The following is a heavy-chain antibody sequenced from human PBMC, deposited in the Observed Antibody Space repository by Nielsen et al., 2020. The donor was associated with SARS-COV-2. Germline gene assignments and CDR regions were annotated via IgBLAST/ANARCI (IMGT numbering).Heavy chain of an antibody. D-gene: IGHD6-19*01. V-gene: IGHV3-23*01. CDR3: TRRVAGGTMDV. CDR2: IGVSGGGT. J-gene: IGHJ6*02. Sequence: GESLKILCAASGFTFSNFAMNWVRQAPGKGLEWVSTIGVSGGGTYYADSLKGRFTISRDNSKNTLYLQMNSLGADDTAIYYCTRRVAGGTMDVWGQGTTVTVSS. CDR1: GFTFSNFA.